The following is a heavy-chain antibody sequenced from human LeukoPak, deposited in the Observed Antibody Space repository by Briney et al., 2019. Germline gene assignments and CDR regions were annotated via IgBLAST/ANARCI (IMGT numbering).Heavy chain of an antibody. CDR1: GFTFSSYG. Sequence: GGSQRLSCAASGFTFSSYGMHWVRQAPGKGLEWVAFIRYDGSNKYYADSVKGRFTISRDNSKNTLYLQMNSLRAEDTAVYYCAKARHNYYDSSGYYSPFDYWGQGTLVTVSS. D-gene: IGHD3-22*01. CDR2: IRYDGSNK. CDR3: AKARHNYYDSSGYYSPFDY. V-gene: IGHV3-30*02. J-gene: IGHJ4*02.